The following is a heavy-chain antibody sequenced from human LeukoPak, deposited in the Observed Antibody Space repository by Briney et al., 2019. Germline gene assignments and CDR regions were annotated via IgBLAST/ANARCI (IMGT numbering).Heavy chain of an antibody. CDR2: ISYDGSNK. V-gene: IGHV3-30*18. CDR1: GFTFSSYG. D-gene: IGHD3-22*01. Sequence: GRSLRLSCAASGFTFSSYGMHWVRQAPGKGLEWVAVISYDGSNKYYADSVKVRFTISRDNSKNTLYLQMNSLRAEDTAVYYCAKVGSSGYLSYFDYWGQGTLVTVSS. J-gene: IGHJ4*02. CDR3: AKVGSSGYLSYFDY.